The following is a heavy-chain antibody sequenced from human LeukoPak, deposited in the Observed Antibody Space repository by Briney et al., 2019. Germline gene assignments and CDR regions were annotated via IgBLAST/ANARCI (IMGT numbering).Heavy chain of an antibody. D-gene: IGHD3-3*01. V-gene: IGHV1-2*06. J-gene: IGHJ4*02. CDR3: ARAPPVDGWAIWSGYSTHKYYFDY. CDR1: GYTFTGYY. CDR2: INPNSGGT. Sequence: ASVKVSCKASGYTFTGYYMHWVRQAPGQGLEWMGRINPNSGGTNYAQKFQGRVTMTRDTSISTAYMELSRLRSDDTAVYYCARAPPVDGWAIWSGYSTHKYYFDYWGQGTLVTVSS.